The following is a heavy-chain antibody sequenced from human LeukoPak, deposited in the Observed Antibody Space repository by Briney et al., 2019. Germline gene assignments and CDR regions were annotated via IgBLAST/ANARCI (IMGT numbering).Heavy chain of an antibody. Sequence: GGSLRLSCAASGFTFSTYAMNWVRQAPGKGLEWVSAISGSGGSTYYADSVKGRFTISRDNSKNTLYLQMNSLRAEDTAVYYCAKDSEMNPLFDYWGQGTLVTVSS. CDR3: AKDSEMNPLFDY. CDR1: GFTFSTYA. CDR2: ISGSGGST. V-gene: IGHV3-23*01. D-gene: IGHD1-14*01. J-gene: IGHJ4*02.